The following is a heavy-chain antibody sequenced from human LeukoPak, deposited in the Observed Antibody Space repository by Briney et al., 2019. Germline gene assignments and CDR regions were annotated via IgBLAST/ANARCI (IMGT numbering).Heavy chain of an antibody. D-gene: IGHD6-13*01. J-gene: IGHJ3*02. CDR1: GGSLTNYF. V-gene: IGHV4-59*08. Sequence: SETLSLTCTVSGGSLTNYFWSWIRQPPGTGLEWIGYIHSSGSTNYNPSFKSRVTISVDTSKNQFSLKLSSVTAADTAVYYCARQRLAAAGTWAFDIWGQGTMVTVSS. CDR3: ARQRLAAAGTWAFDI. CDR2: IHSSGST.